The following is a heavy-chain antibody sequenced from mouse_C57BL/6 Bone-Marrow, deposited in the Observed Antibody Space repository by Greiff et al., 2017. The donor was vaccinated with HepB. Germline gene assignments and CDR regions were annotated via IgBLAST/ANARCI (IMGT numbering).Heavy chain of an antibody. V-gene: IGHV3-6*01. CDR2: ISYDGSN. CDR1: GYSITSGYY. D-gene: IGHD1-1*01. J-gene: IGHJ3*01. Sequence: VQLQESGPGLVKPSQSLSLTCSVTGYSITSGYYWNWIRQFPGNKLEWMGYISYDGSNNYNPSLKNRISITRDTSKNQFFLKLNSVTTEDTATYYCARCPLYYGSSPWFAYWGQGTLVTVSA. CDR3: ARCPLYYGSSPWFAY.